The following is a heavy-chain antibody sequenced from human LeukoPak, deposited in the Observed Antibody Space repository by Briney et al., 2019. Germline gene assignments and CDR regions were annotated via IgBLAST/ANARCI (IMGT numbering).Heavy chain of an antibody. V-gene: IGHV5-51*01. CDR1: GYSFSTYW. J-gene: IGHJ4*02. Sequence: GESLKISRKGSGYSFSTYWIVWVRQMPGKGLEWMGIIYPGDSDTRYSPSFQGQVTISADKSISTAYLQWSSLKASDTAMYYCARRYSSGYYYDFDYWGQGTLVTVSS. CDR3: ARRYSSGYYYDFDY. CDR2: IYPGDSDT. D-gene: IGHD3-22*01.